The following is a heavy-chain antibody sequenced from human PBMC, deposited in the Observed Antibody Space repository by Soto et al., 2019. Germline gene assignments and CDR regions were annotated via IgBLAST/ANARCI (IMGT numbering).Heavy chain of an antibody. Sequence: SETLSLTCAVYGGSFSGYYWSWIRQPPGKGLEWIGEINHSGSTNYNPSLKGRVTISVDTSKNQFSLKLSSVTAADTAVYYCARVGVLRFLEWKNTMDVWGKGTKVTVSS. CDR1: GGSFSGYY. CDR2: INHSGST. J-gene: IGHJ6*03. V-gene: IGHV4-34*01. D-gene: IGHD3-3*01. CDR3: ARVGVLRFLEWKNTMDV.